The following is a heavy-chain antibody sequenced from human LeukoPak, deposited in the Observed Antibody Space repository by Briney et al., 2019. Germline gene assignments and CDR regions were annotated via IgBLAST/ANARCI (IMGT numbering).Heavy chain of an antibody. CDR1: GDSVNTNNFY. CDR2: IYYGGST. Sequence: SETLSLTCTVSGDSVNTNNFYWGWIRQPPGKGLEYIGSIYYGGSTYYNPSLKSRVTISMDTSKNQFSLKLSSVTAADTAVYYCARGSYHYYMDVWGKGTTVTVSS. J-gene: IGHJ6*03. CDR3: ARGSYHYYMDV. V-gene: IGHV4-39*07.